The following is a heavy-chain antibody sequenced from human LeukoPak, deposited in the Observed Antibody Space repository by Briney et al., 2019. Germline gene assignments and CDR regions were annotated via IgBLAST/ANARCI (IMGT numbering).Heavy chain of an antibody. J-gene: IGHJ4*02. D-gene: IGHD3-22*01. V-gene: IGHV4-59*12. Sequence: SETLSLTCTVSGGSISSYYWSWIRQPPGKGLEWIGYIYYSGSTNYNPSLKSRVTISVDTSKNQFSLKLSSVTAADTAVYYCARDVRDSSGYYLRIFGYWGQGNLATVSS. CDR2: IYYSGST. CDR3: ARDVRDSSGYYLRIFGY. CDR1: GGSISSYY.